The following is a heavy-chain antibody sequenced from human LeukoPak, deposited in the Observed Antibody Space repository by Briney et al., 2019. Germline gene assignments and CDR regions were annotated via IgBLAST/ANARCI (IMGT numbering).Heavy chain of an antibody. J-gene: IGHJ4*02. CDR2: IWYDGSNK. Sequence: RSLRLSCAASGFTFSSYGMHWVRQAPGKGLEWVAVIWYDGSNKYYADSVKGRFTISRDNSKNTLYLQMNSLRAEDTAVYYCARDSCSSTSCYGGYSFDYWGQGTQVTVSS. CDR3: ARDSCSSTSCYGGYSFDY. CDR1: GFTFSSYG. D-gene: IGHD2-2*01. V-gene: IGHV3-33*01.